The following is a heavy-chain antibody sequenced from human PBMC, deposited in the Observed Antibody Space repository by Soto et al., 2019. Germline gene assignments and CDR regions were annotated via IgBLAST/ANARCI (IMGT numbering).Heavy chain of an antibody. D-gene: IGHD2-15*01. V-gene: IGHV3-23*01. CDR2: ISGSGGST. J-gene: IGHJ3*02. Sequence: SLRLSCAASGFTFSSYAMSWVRQAPGKGLEWVSAISGSGGSTYYADSVKGRFTISRDNSKNTLYLQMNSLRAEDTAVYYCAKDAHADCSGGSCYPNDAFDIWGQGTMVTVSS. CDR1: GFTFSSYA. CDR3: AKDAHADCSGGSCYPNDAFDI.